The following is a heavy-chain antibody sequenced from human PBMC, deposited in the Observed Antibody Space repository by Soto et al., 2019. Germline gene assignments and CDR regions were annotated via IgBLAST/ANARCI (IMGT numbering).Heavy chain of an antibody. Sequence: ASVKVSCKASGGTFSSYAISWVRQAPGQGLEWMGGIIPIFGTGNYAQKFQGRVTITADESTSTAYMELSSLRSEDTAVYYCARARTSSCPVGCWFDPWGQGTLVTVYS. J-gene: IGHJ5*02. CDR1: GGTFSSYA. V-gene: IGHV1-69*13. D-gene: IGHD2-15*01. CDR3: ARARTSSCPVGCWFDP. CDR2: IIPIFGTG.